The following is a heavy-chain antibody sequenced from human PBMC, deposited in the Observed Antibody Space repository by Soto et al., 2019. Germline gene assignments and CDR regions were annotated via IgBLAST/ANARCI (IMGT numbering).Heavy chain of an antibody. CDR1: GFTFSDYY. CDR3: ARDLQGSYYPLGDY. CDR2: ISSDASFV. V-gene: IGHV3-11*01. Sequence: QVQLVESGGGLVKAGGSLRLSCAASGFTFSDYYMSWIRQAPWKGLEWVSSISSDASFVNYADSVKGRFTVSRDNAKKSLYLQINNLRADDTAVYYCARDLQGSYYPLGDYWGQGTLLTVSS. D-gene: IGHD1-26*01. J-gene: IGHJ4*02.